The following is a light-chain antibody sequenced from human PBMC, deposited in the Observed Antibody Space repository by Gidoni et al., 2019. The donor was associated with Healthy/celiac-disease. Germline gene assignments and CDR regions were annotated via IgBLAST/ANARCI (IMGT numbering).Light chain of an antibody. CDR3: QQSYSTPLT. CDR2: AAS. J-gene: IGKJ4*01. Sequence: IQMTQSPSSLSASVGDRVTITCRESQSISSYLNWYQQKPGKAPKLLIYAASSLQSGVPSRFSGSGSGTDFTLTISSRQPEDFATYYCQQSYSTPLTFXGXTKVEIK. V-gene: IGKV1-39*01. CDR1: QSISSY.